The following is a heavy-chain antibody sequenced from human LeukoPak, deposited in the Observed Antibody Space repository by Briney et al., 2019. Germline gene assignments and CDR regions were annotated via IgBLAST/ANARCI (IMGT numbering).Heavy chain of an antibody. Sequence: PGGSLRLSCAASGFTFSSYAMSWVHQAPGKGLEWVSAISGSGGSTYYADSVKGRFTISRDNSKNTLYLQMNSLRAEDTAVYYCAKDADIVVVPAAIRFDYWGQGTLVTVSS. J-gene: IGHJ4*02. D-gene: IGHD2-2*02. CDR1: GFTFSSYA. CDR2: ISGSGGST. V-gene: IGHV3-23*01. CDR3: AKDADIVVVPAAIRFDY.